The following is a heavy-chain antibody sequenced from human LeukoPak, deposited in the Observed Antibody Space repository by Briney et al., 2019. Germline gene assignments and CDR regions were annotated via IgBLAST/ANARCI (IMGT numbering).Heavy chain of an antibody. CDR3: ARGWGSSGDY. Sequence: SETLSLTCTVSGGSISSYYWSWIRQPPGKGLEWIGYIYYSGSTNYNPSLKSRVTISVDTSKNQFSLKLSSVTAADTAVYYCARGWGSSGDYWGQGTLVTVSS. D-gene: IGHD7-27*01. V-gene: IGHV4-59*01. J-gene: IGHJ4*02. CDR2: IYYSGST. CDR1: GGSISSYY.